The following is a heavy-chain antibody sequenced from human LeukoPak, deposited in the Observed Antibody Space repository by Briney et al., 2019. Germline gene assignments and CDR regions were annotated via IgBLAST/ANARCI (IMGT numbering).Heavy chain of an antibody. V-gene: IGHV4-39*07. J-gene: IGHJ6*03. CDR2: IYYSGST. CDR1: GGSISSNSYY. CDR3: ARVAGALDYYYYYMDV. D-gene: IGHD1-26*01. Sequence: SETLSLTCTVSGGSISSNSYYWGWIRQPPGKGLEWIGSIYYSGSTYYNPSLKSRVTISVDTSKNQFSLKLSSVTAADTAVYYCARVAGALDYYYYYMDVWGKGTTVTVSS.